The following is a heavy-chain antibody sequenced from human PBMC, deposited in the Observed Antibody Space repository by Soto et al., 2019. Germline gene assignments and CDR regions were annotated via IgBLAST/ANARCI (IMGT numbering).Heavy chain of an antibody. CDR2: IIPIFGTA. Sequence: QVQLVQSGAEVKKPGSSVKVSCKASGGTFSSYAISWVRQAPGQGLEWMGGIIPIFGTANYAQKFQGRVTITADKSTSTADMELSSLRSEDTAVYYCARGKMARGHYYYGMDVWGQGTTVTVSS. J-gene: IGHJ6*02. CDR3: ARGKMARGHYYYGMDV. CDR1: GGTFSSYA. V-gene: IGHV1-69*06.